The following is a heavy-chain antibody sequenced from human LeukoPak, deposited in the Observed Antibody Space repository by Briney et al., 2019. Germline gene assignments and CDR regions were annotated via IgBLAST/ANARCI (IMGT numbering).Heavy chain of an antibody. V-gene: IGHV1-18*04. CDR2: ISAYNGNT. D-gene: IGHD2-2*01. CDR3: ARDKYCSSTSCDAFDI. J-gene: IGHJ3*02. Sequence: ASVKVSCKASGYTFTGYYMHWVRQAPGQGLEWMGWISAYNGNTNYAQKLQGRVTMTRDMSTSTVYMELSSLRSEDTAVYYCARDKYCSSTSCDAFDIWGQGTMVTVSS. CDR1: GYTFTGYY.